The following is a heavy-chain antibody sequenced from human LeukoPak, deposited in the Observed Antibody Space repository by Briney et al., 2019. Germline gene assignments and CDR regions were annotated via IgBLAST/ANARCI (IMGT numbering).Heavy chain of an antibody. V-gene: IGHV3-74*01. CDR1: GFTFSTYW. D-gene: IGHD2-21*02. CDR3: TRGVNGDSRFDL. CDR2: INTDGSST. J-gene: IGHJ5*02. Sequence: PGGSLRLSCAASGFTFSTYWMHWVRQAPGKGLVWVSRINTDGSSTTYADSVKGRFTISRDNAKSTLFLQMNSLRAEDTAFYYCTRGVNGDSRFDLWGQGTLVTVSS.